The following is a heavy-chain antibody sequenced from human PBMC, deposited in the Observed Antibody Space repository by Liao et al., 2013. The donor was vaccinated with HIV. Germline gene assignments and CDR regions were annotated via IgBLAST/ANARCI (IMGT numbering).Heavy chain of an antibody. D-gene: IGHD2-15*01. V-gene: IGHV4-59*01. CDR1: GDSINNYH. Sequence: QLHLQESGPGLVKPSETLSLTCTVSGDSINNYHLSWIRQPPGKGLEWMGYVSFGGSPKYNPSLKGRVTISVDRSKNQFSLKLKSVTAADSAVYFCAGEVDEGAFDMWGQGTVVIVSS. CDR2: VSFGGSP. CDR3: AGEVDEGAFDM. J-gene: IGHJ3*02.